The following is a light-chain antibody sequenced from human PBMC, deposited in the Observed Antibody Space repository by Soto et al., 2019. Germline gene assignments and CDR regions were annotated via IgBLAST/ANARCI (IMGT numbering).Light chain of an antibody. V-gene: IGKV1-5*03. J-gene: IGKJ1*01. CDR3: QQYNSYVT. CDR1: QSISNW. CDR2: EAS. Sequence: DIQMTQSPSTLSASVGERVTITCRASQSISNWLAWYQQKPGKAPKLLIYEASSLESGVPSRFSGSGSGTEFTLTISSLQPDDFATYYCQQYNSYVTFGQGTKVDIK.